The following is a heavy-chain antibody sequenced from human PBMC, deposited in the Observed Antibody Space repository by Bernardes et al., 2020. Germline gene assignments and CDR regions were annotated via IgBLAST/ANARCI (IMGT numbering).Heavy chain of an antibody. D-gene: IGHD4-17*01. CDR1: GYTFTSYG. Sequence: ASMKVSCKASGYTFTSYGISWVRQAPGQGLEWMGWISAYNGNTNYAQKLQGRVTMTTDTSTSTAYMELRSLRSDDTAVYYCATSIDYGDYVFYYGMDLWGQGTTVTVPS. CDR3: ATSIDYGDYVFYYGMDL. CDR2: ISAYNGNT. V-gene: IGHV1-18*04. J-gene: IGHJ6*02.